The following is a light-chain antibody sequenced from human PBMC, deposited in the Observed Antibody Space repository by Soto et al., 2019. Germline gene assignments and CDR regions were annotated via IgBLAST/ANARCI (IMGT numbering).Light chain of an antibody. CDR1: QSVSSSY. Sequence: EIVLTQSPGTLSLSPGERATLSCRASQSVSSSYLAWYQQKPDQAPRLLIYGASTRVTGIPARFSGSGSGTEFTLTISSLQSEDFAVYYCQQYHNWWTFGQGTKVDIK. J-gene: IGKJ1*01. CDR3: QQYHNWWT. CDR2: GAS. V-gene: IGKV3-15*01.